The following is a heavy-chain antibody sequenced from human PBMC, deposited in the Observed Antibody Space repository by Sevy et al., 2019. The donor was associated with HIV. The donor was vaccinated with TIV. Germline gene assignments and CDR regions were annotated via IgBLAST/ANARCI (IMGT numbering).Heavy chain of an antibody. D-gene: IGHD3-22*01. V-gene: IGHV1-24*01. J-gene: IGHJ4*02. Sequence: ASVKVSCKDSGYTLTQLSMNWVRQAPGKGLEWMGSFDPEEGETIYSQKFQGRVTMIEDRSTDTAYMDLSSLRSEDTAVYYCATTKDYYESSGYPFDYWGQGTLVTVSS. CDR3: ATTKDYYESSGYPFDY. CDR2: FDPEEGET. CDR1: GYTLTQLS.